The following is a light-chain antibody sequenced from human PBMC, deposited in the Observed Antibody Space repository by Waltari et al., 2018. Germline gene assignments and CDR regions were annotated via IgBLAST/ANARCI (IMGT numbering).Light chain of an antibody. J-gene: IGKJ2*01. CDR1: QRVSVNS. CDR2: DAT. Sequence: QSPGILSLSPGDRATLSCRASQRVSVNSLAWYQHNPGQAPRLLIYDATMRATAIPDRFSGSVSGTDFTLVITRLEPEDFGVYYCQQYGSSPYTFGQGTKLQIK. V-gene: IGKV3-20*01. CDR3: QQYGSSPYT.